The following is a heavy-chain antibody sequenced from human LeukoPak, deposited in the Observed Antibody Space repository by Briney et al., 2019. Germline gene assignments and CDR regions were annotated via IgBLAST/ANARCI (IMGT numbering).Heavy chain of an antibody. J-gene: IGHJ4*02. D-gene: IGHD2-2*03. V-gene: IGHV3-23*01. CDR1: GFTVSSNY. CDR2: IRDSGGST. CDR3: AKAGYATSPGGSFDY. Sequence: GGSLRLSCAASGFTVSSNYMSWVRQAPGKGLEWVSAIRDSGGSTYYADSVKGRFTISRDNSQNTLYLQMNSLRAEDTAIYYCAKAGYATSPGGSFDYWGQGTLVTVSS.